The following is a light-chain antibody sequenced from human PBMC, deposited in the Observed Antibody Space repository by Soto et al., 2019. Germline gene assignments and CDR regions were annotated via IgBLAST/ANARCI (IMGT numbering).Light chain of an antibody. V-gene: IGKV1-5*03. CDR2: KAS. CDR1: QSISTW. Sequence: DIQMTQSPSTLSASVGDRVTITCRASQSISTWLAWYQQKPGKAPELLIYKASSLESGVPSRFSGSGSGTEFXXTISSLXXXXXXTYYCQQYINRWTFGQGTTVEIK. J-gene: IGKJ1*01. CDR3: QQYINRWT.